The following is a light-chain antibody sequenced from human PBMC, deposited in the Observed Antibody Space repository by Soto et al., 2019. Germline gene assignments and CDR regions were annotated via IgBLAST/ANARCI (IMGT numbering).Light chain of an antibody. CDR2: GAS. CDR3: QQYGSSPQT. V-gene: IGKV3-20*01. J-gene: IGKJ1*01. CDR1: QSVSSNY. Sequence: EIVLTQSPGTLSLSPGERATLSCRASQSVSSNYLAWYQQKPGQAPRLLIYGASTRATGIPDRFSGSGSATDFTLTISRLEPEDFAVYYCQQYGSSPQTFGQGTKVDIK.